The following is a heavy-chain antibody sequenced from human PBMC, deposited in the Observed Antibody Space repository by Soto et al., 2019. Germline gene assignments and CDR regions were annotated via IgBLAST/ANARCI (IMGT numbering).Heavy chain of an antibody. CDR2: ISSSGRTT. V-gene: IGHV3-48*03. CDR3: ARYGTRGDW. D-gene: IGHD3-10*01. CDR1: GFNFRMYE. Sequence: GGSLRLSCQASGFNFRMYEMHWVRKAPGKGLEWVSYISSSGRTTYYADFAEGRFTISRDSAKDSLYLHLNSLRVGDTAVYYCARYGTRGDWWGLGTQVTVSS. J-gene: IGHJ5*01.